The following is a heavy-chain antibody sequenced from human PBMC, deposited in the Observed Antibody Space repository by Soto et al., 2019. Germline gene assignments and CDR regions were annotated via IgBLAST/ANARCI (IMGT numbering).Heavy chain of an antibody. V-gene: IGHV4-30-2*01. CDR1: GGSINNGGYS. CDR2: ISHGGNT. CDR3: ARTSYDILTGRLDAFAI. J-gene: IGHJ3*02. Sequence: PSETLSLTCAVSGGSINNGGYSWSWLRQPPGKGLEWIGYISHGGNTYYNPYLRSRVIMSIDKSKNHFSLGLKSVTAADTATYYCARTSYDILTGRLDAFAIWGKGTMVTVSS. D-gene: IGHD3-9*01.